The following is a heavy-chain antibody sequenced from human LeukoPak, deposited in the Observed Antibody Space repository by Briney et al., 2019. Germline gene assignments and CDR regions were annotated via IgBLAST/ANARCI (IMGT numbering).Heavy chain of an antibody. CDR2: IYSGGST. CDR1: GFTVSSNY. J-gene: IGHJ4*02. CDR3: ARGAWDSHYFDY. V-gene: IGHV3-53*05. Sequence: GGSLRLSCAASGFTVSSNYMSWVRQAPGKGLEWVSVIYSGGSTYYADSVKGRFTISRDNSKNTLYLQMNSLRAEDTAVYYCARGAWDSHYFDYWGQGTLVTVSS. D-gene: IGHD1-26*01.